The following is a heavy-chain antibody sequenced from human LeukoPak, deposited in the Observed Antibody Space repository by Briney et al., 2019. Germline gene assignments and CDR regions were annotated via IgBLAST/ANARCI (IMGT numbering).Heavy chain of an antibody. J-gene: IGHJ6*02. V-gene: IGHV3-23*01. CDR3: ARDLQYYYGMDV. Sequence: PGGSLRLSCAASGFTFKMYVMSWVRQAPGKGLEWVSGISRGGETAYYADSVKGRFTISRDNSKSTLYLQMSSLRAEDTALYYCARDLQYYYGMDVRGQGTTVTVSS. D-gene: IGHD4-11*01. CDR1: GFTFKMYV. CDR2: ISRGGETA.